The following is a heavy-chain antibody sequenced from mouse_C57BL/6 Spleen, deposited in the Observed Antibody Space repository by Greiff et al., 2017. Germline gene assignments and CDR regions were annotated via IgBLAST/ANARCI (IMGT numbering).Heavy chain of an antibody. Sequence: VQLVESGAELVKPGASVKISCKASGYAFSSYWMNWVKQRPGKGLEWIGQIYPGDGDTNYNGKFKGKATLTADKSSSTAYMQLSSLTSEDSAVYFCARHDYDVGAMDYWGQGTSVTVSS. CDR1: GYAFSSYW. CDR2: IYPGDGDT. J-gene: IGHJ4*01. CDR3: ARHDYDVGAMDY. D-gene: IGHD2-4*01. V-gene: IGHV1-80*01.